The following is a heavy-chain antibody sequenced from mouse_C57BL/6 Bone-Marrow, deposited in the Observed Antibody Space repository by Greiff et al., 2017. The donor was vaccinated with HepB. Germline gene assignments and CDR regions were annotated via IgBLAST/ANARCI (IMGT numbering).Heavy chain of an antibody. CDR3: ARSSGWLRHAMDY. Sequence: VQLQQSGAALVRPGTSVKMSCKASGYTFTNYWIGWAKQRPGHGLEWIGDIYPGGGYTNYNDKFKGKATLTADKSSSTAYMQVSSLTSEDSAIYYCARSSGWLRHAMDYWGQGTSVTVSS. J-gene: IGHJ4*01. CDR2: IYPGGGYT. CDR1: GYTFTNYW. V-gene: IGHV1-63*01. D-gene: IGHD2-2*01.